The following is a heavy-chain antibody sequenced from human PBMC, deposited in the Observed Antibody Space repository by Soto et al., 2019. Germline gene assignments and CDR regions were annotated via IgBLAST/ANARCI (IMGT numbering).Heavy chain of an antibody. CDR3: TRESTAAGTGWFDP. D-gene: IGHD6-13*01. V-gene: IGHV1-8*01. CDR1: GYTFTSYD. Sequence: QVQLVQSGAEVKKPGASVKVSCKASGYTFTSYDINWVRQATGQGLEWLGWMNPNSGNTGYAQKFQGRVTMTRNTSISTAYMELRSLRSEHTAVYYCTRESTAAGTGWFDPWGQGTLVTVSS. J-gene: IGHJ5*02. CDR2: MNPNSGNT.